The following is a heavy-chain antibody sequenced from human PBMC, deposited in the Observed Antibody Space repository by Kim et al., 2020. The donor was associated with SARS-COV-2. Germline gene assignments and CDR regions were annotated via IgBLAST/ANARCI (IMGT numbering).Heavy chain of an antibody. D-gene: IGHD6-19*01. CDR3: VSNGGAVPGYYFDF. J-gene: IGHJ4*02. CDR2: IHHSGST. CDR1: GGSISSSKW. V-gene: IGHV4-4*02. Sequence: SETLSLTCAVSGGSISSSKWWSWVRQPPGKGLEWIGEIHHSGSTNYNPSLKSRVTISVDKSKNHFSLKLSSVTAADTAVYYCVSNGGAVPGYYFDFWGQGTLVTVSS.